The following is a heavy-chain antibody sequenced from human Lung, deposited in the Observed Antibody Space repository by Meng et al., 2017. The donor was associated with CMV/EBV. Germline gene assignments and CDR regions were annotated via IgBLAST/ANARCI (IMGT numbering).Heavy chain of an antibody. D-gene: IGHD2-2*01. CDR2: IKQDGSEK. V-gene: IGHV3-7*01. J-gene: IGHJ6*02. CDR1: GFTFNNYW. Sequence: SCAASGFTFNNYWMTWVRQAPGKGLEWVANIKQDGSEKYYVDSVKGRFTVSRDNAKNSLYLQMNSLRAEDTAVYYCARDAPYCSSTRCYYSYGLDVXGQGTTVTVSS. CDR3: ARDAPYCSSTRCYYSYGLDV.